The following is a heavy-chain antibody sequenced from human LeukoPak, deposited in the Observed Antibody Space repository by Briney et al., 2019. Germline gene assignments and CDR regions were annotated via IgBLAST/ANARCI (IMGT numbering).Heavy chain of an antibody. CDR3: ARELLAIVVVSAASPAPPPYN. CDR2: ISYDGSNK. J-gene: IGHJ4*02. V-gene: IGHV3-30*03. Sequence: GGSLRLSCAASGFTFSSYGMHWVRQAPGKGLEWVAVISYDGSNKYYADSVKGRFTISRDNSKNTLYLQMNSLRAEDTAVYYCARELLAIVVVSAASPAPPPYNWGLGTLVTVSS. CDR1: GFTFSSYG. D-gene: IGHD2-2*03.